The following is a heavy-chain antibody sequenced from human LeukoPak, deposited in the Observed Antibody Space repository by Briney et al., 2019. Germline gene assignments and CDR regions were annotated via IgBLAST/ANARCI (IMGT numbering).Heavy chain of an antibody. Sequence: GGSLRLSCAASGFTFSSYSMNWVRQAPGKGLEWVSGVSGSGDNTYYADSVKGRFTISRDNSKNTLYLQMNSLRAEDTAVYYCAKDVVTAAFDIWGQGTMVTVSS. CDR2: VSGSGDNT. D-gene: IGHD2-21*02. V-gene: IGHV3-23*01. CDR3: AKDVVTAAFDI. J-gene: IGHJ3*02. CDR1: GFTFSSYS.